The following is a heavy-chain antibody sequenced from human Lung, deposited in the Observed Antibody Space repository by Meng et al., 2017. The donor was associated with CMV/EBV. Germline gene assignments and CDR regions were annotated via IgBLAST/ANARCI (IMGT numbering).Heavy chain of an antibody. D-gene: IGHD1-26*01. CDR1: GFSFSDYA. V-gene: IGHV3-64*01. CDR3: ARDEGDSGTLGPYDY. CDR2: ISGEAIDS. Sequence: GGSVWDWVQPGGYLRLACASPGFSFSDYALLWVRQAPGKGLEYVSGISGEAIDSYYAQSVKGRFTIFRENSKKMLFLEMGSLRVEDTAVYYCARDEGDSGTLGPYDYWGQGTLVTVSS. J-gene: IGHJ4*02.